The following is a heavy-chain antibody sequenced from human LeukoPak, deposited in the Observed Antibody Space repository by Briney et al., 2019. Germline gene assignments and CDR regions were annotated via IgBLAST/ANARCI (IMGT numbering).Heavy chain of an antibody. CDR3: ARDLLVVVPAAYRGASYYYYGMDV. J-gene: IGHJ6*02. D-gene: IGHD2-2*01. V-gene: IGHV4-59*01. CDR1: GGSISSYY. CDR2: IYYSGST. Sequence: PSETLSLTCTVSGGSISSYYWSWLRQPPGKGLEWIGYIYYSGSTNYNPSLKSRVTISVDTSKIQFCLKLSSVTAADTAVYYCARDLLVVVPAAYRGASYYYYGMDVWGQGTTVTVSS.